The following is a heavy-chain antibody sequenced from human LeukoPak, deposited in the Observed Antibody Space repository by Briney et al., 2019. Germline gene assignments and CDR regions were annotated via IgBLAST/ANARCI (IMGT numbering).Heavy chain of an antibody. J-gene: IGHJ5*02. D-gene: IGHD4-23*01. Sequence: GGSLRLSCAASGFTFSDYYMSWIRQAPGKGLEWVSYICSSGSNIYYADSVKGRFTISRDNAKNSLYLQMNSLRAEATAVYYCARDIYGGNRGSWFDPGGKGPLVTVSS. CDR3: ARDIYGGNRGSWFDP. V-gene: IGHV3-11*04. CDR2: ICSSGSNI. CDR1: GFTFSDYY.